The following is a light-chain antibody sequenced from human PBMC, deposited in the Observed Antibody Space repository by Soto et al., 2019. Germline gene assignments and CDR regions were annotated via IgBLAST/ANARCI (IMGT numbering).Light chain of an antibody. CDR2: QDS. Sequence: SYELTQPPSVSVSPGQTASITCTGDKLGDKYACWYQQKPRQSPVLVIYQDSKRPSGIPERFSGSNSGNTATLTISGTQAIDEADYYCQAWDSSTAYVVFGGGTKLTVL. CDR3: QAWDSSTAYVV. CDR1: KLGDKY. J-gene: IGLJ2*01. V-gene: IGLV3-1*01.